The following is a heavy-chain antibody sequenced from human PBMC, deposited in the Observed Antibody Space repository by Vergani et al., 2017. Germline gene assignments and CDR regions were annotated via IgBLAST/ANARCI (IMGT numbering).Heavy chain of an antibody. CDR1: GFTFSSYS. CDR3: ARAMIAAYYYYYMDV. V-gene: IGHV3-48*01. CDR2: ISSSSSTI. Sequence: EVQLVESGGGLVQPGGSLRLSCAASGFTFSSYSMNWVRQAPGKGLEWVSYISSSSSTIYYADSVKGRFTISRDNAKNSLYLQMNSLRAEDTAVYYCARAMIAAYYYYYMDVWGKGTTVTVSS. J-gene: IGHJ6*03. D-gene: IGHD3-22*01.